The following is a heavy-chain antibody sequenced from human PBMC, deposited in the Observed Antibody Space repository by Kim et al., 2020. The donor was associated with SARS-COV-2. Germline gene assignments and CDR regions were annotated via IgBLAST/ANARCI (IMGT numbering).Heavy chain of an antibody. CDR1: GFTFSTYS. J-gene: IGHJ6*02. V-gene: IGHV3-21*01. D-gene: IGHD2-8*02. Sequence: GGSLRLSCAASGFTFSTYSMTWVRQAPGKGLEWVSSISGSTSYIYYADSVKGRFTISRDNAKNSLYLQMNSLRAEDTAVYYCARVVYDTYYYYGLDVWGQGATVTVSS. CDR3: ARVVYDTYYYYGLDV. CDR2: ISGSTSYI.